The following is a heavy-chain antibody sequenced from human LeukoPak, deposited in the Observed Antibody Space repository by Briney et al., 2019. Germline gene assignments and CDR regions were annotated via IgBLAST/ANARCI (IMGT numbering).Heavy chain of an antibody. CDR2: ISSSSSTI. D-gene: IGHD3-16*01. V-gene: IGHV3-48*01. CDR1: GFTFSNYN. J-gene: IGHJ3*02. Sequence: PGGSLRLSCAASGFTFSNYNINWVRQAPGKGLEWLSYISSSSSTIYYAHSVKGRFTISRDNAKNSLYLQMNSLRAEDTAVYYCARGGRLTVYDGFDIWGQGTMVTVSS. CDR3: ARGGRLTVYDGFDI.